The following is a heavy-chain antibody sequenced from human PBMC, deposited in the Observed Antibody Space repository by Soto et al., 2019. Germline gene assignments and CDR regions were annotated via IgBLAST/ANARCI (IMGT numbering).Heavy chain of an antibody. V-gene: IGHV1-18*01. CDR1: GYTFTSYG. Sequence: QVHLVQSGAEVKKPGASVKVSCKASGYTFTSYGITWVRQAPGQGLEWMGWISAHNGNTDYAQKLQGRVIVTRDTSSRTGCMELMCRRSDDAAVYYCASGGYGDYWGQGALVTVSS. CDR2: ISAHNGNT. CDR3: ASGGYGDY. D-gene: IGHD3-16*01. J-gene: IGHJ4*02.